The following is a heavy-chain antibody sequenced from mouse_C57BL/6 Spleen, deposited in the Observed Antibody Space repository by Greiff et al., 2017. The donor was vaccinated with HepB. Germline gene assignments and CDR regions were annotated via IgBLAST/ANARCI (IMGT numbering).Heavy chain of an antibody. V-gene: IGHV1-64*01. CDR1: GYTFTSYW. CDR3: ARVGYYVSSFYYFDY. D-gene: IGHD1-1*01. CDR2: IHPNSGST. Sequence: QVQLQQSGAELVKPGASVKLSCKASGYTFTSYWMHWVKQRPGHGLEWIGMIHPNSGSTNYNEKFKSKATLTVDKSSSTAYMQLSSRTSEDSAVYYCARVGYYVSSFYYFDYWGQGTTLTVSS. J-gene: IGHJ2*01.